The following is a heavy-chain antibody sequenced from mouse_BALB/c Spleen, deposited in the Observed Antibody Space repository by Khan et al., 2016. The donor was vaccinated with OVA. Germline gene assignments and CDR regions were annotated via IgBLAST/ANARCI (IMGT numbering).Heavy chain of an antibody. D-gene: IGHD1-1*01. CDR1: GYSFTGYF. J-gene: IGHJ2*01. V-gene: IGHV1-20*02. CDR2: INPHIGET. CDR3: TRIYRSDFDY. Sequence: EVQLQESGPELVRPGASVKISCKASGYSFTGYFMNWVMQSYGKSLEWIGRINPHIGETFYNQRFKDKATLTVDESSSTVHMELRSLASEDSAVYYCTRIYRSDFDYWGQGTTLTVSS.